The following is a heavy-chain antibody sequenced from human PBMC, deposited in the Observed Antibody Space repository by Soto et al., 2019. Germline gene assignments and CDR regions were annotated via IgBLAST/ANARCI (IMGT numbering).Heavy chain of an antibody. J-gene: IGHJ4*02. D-gene: IGHD3-9*01. V-gene: IGHV2-5*02. CDR2: IYWDDDK. Sequence: SGPTLVKPTQTLTLTCTFSGFSLSTSGVGVGWIRQPPGKALEWLALIYWDDDKRYSPSLKSRLTITKDTSKNQVVLTMTNMDPVDTATYYCAHRLRRGDILTGYQYYFDYWGQGTLVTVSS. CDR3: AHRLRRGDILTGYQYYFDY. CDR1: GFSLSTSGVG.